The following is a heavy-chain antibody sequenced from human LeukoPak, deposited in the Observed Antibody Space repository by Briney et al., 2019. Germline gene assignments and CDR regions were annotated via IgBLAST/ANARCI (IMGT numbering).Heavy chain of an antibody. Sequence: PGGSLRLSCAASGFTFSSYAMSWVRQAPGKGLEWVSAISGSGGSAYYADSVKGRFTISRDNSKNTLYLQMNSLRAEDTAVYYCAKASWGGAVAAPFDYWGQGTLVTVSS. CDR1: GFTFSSYA. V-gene: IGHV3-23*01. D-gene: IGHD6-19*01. CDR3: AKASWGGAVAAPFDY. CDR2: ISGSGGSA. J-gene: IGHJ4*02.